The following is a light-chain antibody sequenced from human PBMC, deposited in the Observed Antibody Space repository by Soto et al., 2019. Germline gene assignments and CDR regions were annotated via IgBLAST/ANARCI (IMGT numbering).Light chain of an antibody. V-gene: IGLV2-14*01. CDR3: TSYTSSSTLFV. Sequence: QSVLTQPASVYGSPGQSITISCTGTSSDVGSYNYVSWYQQHPGKAPKFMIYDVSNRASGVSSRFSGSKSGNSASLTISGLQAEDEATYYCTSYTSSSTLFVFGTGTKLTVL. CDR2: DVS. CDR1: SSDVGSYNY. J-gene: IGLJ1*01.